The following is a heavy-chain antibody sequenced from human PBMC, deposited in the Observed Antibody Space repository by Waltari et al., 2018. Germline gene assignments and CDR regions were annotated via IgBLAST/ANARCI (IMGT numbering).Heavy chain of an antibody. CDR3: VHRLGCTTTTCYGFDP. CDR1: GFSLTTSGVG. CDR2: IYGDDDK. D-gene: IGHD2-2*01. J-gene: IGHJ5*02. V-gene: IGHV2-5*02. Sequence: QITLKESGPTLVKPTQTLTLTCTFSGFSLTTSGVGVGWIRQPPGKALEWLSLIYGDDDKRYSPSLKSRLTIIKHTSKNQVGLTMTNMDPVDTATYYCVHRLGCTTTTCYGFDPWGQGTLVSVSS.